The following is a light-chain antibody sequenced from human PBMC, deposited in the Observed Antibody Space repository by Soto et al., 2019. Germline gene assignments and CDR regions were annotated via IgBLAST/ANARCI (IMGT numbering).Light chain of an antibody. J-gene: IGLJ1*01. CDR2: DVT. V-gene: IGLV2-14*03. CDR3: ISFASSATLVV. CDR1: SSDVGAYNS. Sequence: QSALTQPASVSGSPGQSITISCSGASSDVGAYNSVSWYQQHPGKAPKLIIYDVTNRLSGVSNRFSGSKSGNTASLTISGLHDEDEADYYCISFASSATLVVFGAGTKLTVL.